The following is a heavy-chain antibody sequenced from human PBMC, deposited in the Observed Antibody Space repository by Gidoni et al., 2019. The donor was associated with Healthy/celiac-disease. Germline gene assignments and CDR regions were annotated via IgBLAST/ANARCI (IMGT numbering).Heavy chain of an antibody. CDR2: NPNSGNT. V-gene: IGHV1-8*03. D-gene: IGHD6-19*01. CDR3: ALLRYSSGWYIWFDP. Sequence: NPNSGNTGYAQKFQGRVTITRNTSISTAYMELSSLRSEDTAVYYCALLRYSSGWYIWFDPWGQGTLVTVSS. J-gene: IGHJ5*02.